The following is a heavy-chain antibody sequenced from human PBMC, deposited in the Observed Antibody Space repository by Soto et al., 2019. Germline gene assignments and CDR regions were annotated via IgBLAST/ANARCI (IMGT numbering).Heavy chain of an antibody. Sequence: GGSLRLSCAASGFTFSSYGMHWVRQAPGKGLEWVAVISYDGSNKYYADSVKGRFTISRDNSKNTLYLQMNSLRAEDTAVYYFAKDYYDSSGYYYGSDPDYWGQGTLVTVSS. V-gene: IGHV3-30*18. CDR2: ISYDGSNK. D-gene: IGHD3-22*01. CDR3: AKDYYDSSGYYYGSDPDY. J-gene: IGHJ4*02. CDR1: GFTFSSYG.